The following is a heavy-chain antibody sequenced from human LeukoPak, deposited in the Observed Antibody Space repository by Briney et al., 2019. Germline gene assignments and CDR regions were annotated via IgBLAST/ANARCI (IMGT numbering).Heavy chain of an antibody. J-gene: IGHJ4*02. Sequence: PGGSLRLSCAASGFTVSSNYMSWVRQAPGRGLGWVSILYSAGSTYYADSVRGRFTIARDSSKNTVFLQMNSLRDEDTAVYYCASGGMGARKYYSDPFHYWGQGTLVTVSS. CDR1: GFTVSSNY. V-gene: IGHV3-53*01. CDR2: LYSAGST. CDR3: ASGGMGARKYYSDPFHY. D-gene: IGHD3-10*01.